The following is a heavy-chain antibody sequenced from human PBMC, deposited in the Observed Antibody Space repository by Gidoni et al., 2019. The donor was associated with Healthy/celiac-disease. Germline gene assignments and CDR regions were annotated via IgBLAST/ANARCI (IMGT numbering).Heavy chain of an antibody. J-gene: IGHJ3*02. CDR1: GFTFSSYS. Sequence: EVQLVESGGGLVKPGGSLRLSCAASGFTFSSYSMNWVRQAPGKGLVWVSSIRSSSSYIYYADSVKGRFTISRDNAKNSLYLQMNSLRAEDTAVYYCARVRAAGNLGDAFDIWGQGTMVTVSS. D-gene: IGHD6-13*01. CDR2: IRSSSSYI. V-gene: IGHV3-21*01. CDR3: ARVRAAGNLGDAFDI.